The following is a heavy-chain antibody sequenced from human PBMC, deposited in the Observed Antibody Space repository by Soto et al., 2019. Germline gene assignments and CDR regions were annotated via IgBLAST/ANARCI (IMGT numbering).Heavy chain of an antibody. J-gene: IGHJ5*02. CDR1: GGSVSSGSYY. D-gene: IGHD2-2*01. Sequence: QVQLQESGPGLVKPSETLSLTCTVSGGSVSSGSYYWSWIRQPPGKGLEWIGYIYYSGSTNYNPSLRSRVTISVDQSKNQFSLKLSSVTAADTAVYYCARGPYCSSTSCYPGWFDPWGQGTLVTVSS. V-gene: IGHV4-61*01. CDR3: ARGPYCSSTSCYPGWFDP. CDR2: IYYSGST.